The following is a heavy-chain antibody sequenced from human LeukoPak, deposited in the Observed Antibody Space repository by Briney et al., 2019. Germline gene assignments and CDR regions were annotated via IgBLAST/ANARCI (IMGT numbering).Heavy chain of an antibody. CDR3: ARARTATYNVFADF. Sequence: GGSLRLSCVASGCTFSNYWMSWLRQTPGKGLEWVANINEDETERYYVASVEGRFTVSRDNGKNSLYLQMNGLRAEDSAVFYCARARTATYNVFADFWGQGTLVTVSS. CDR2: INEDETER. J-gene: IGHJ4*02. CDR1: GCTFSNYW. V-gene: IGHV3-7*01. D-gene: IGHD3-3*01.